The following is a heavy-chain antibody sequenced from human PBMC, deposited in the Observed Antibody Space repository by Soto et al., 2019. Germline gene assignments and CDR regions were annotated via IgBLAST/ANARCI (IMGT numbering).Heavy chain of an antibody. CDR3: ARDRAELALNEINYFDY. CDR2: INPSGGST. CDR1: GYTFTSYY. V-gene: IGHV1-46*01. J-gene: IGHJ4*02. Sequence: EASVKVSCKASGYTFTSYYMHWVRQAPGQGLEWMGIINPSGGSTSYAQKFQGRVTMTRDTSTSTVYMELSSLRSEDTAVYYCARDRAELALNEINYFDYWGQGTLVTVSS. D-gene: IGHD6-13*01.